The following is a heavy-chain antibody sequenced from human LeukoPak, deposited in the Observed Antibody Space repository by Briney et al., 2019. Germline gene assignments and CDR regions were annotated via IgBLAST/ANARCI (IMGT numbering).Heavy chain of an antibody. CDR2: INHSGST. V-gene: IGHV4-34*01. CDR1: GGSFSAFY. J-gene: IGHJ3*02. D-gene: IGHD3-10*01. CDR3: ARMVREGHSFDI. Sequence: PSETLSLTCAVYGGSFSAFYWSWIRRPPGKGLEWIGEINHSGSTNQNPSLKSRVTMSVDTSNHQFSLRLRSVTAADTAVYYCARMVREGHSFDIWGQGTMVTVSS.